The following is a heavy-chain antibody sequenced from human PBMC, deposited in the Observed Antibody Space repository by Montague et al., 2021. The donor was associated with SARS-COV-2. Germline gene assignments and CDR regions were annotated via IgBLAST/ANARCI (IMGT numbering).Heavy chain of an antibody. CDR1: GGSISSSSYY. V-gene: IGHV4-39*07. Sequence: SETLSLTCTVSGGSISSSSYYWGWIRQPPGKGLEWMGSIYYSGSTYYNPSLKSRVTISVDTSKNQFSLKLSSVTAADTAVYYCARDLDSFYGMDVWGQGTTVTVSS. CDR2: IYYSGST. J-gene: IGHJ6*02. CDR3: ARDLDSFYGMDV.